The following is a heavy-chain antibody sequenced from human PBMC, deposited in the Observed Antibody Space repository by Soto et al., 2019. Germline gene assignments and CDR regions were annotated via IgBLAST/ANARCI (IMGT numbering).Heavy chain of an antibody. Sequence: QVQLVQSGAEVKKPGASVKVSCKASGYTFTSYGISWVRQAPGQGLEWMGWISAYNGNTNYAQKLQGRVTMTTDTSTSTAYMELRSLRSDDTAVYYCARDSVSYYDFWSGYYGVAFDIWGQGTMVTVSS. V-gene: IGHV1-18*01. CDR2: ISAYNGNT. J-gene: IGHJ3*02. CDR1: GYTFTSYG. CDR3: ARDSVSYYDFWSGYYGVAFDI. D-gene: IGHD3-3*01.